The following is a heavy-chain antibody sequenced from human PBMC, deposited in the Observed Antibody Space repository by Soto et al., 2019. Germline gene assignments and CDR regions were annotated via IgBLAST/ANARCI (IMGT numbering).Heavy chain of an antibody. V-gene: IGHV3-74*01. J-gene: IGHJ4*02. CDR1: GFPFSRSF. CDR3: VRDPGALISTWSFSFDS. Sequence: GGSLRLSCAASGFPFSRSFMHWVRQAPGKGLVWVARVNTDGSATVYAGSVKGRFTISRDNVRNTVSLEMNDLQAEDTAVYFCVRDPGALISTWSFSFDSWGQGTLVTVSS. D-gene: IGHD3-10*01. CDR2: VNTDGSAT.